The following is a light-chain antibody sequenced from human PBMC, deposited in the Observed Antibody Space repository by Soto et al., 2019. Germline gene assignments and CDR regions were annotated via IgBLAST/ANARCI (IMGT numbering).Light chain of an antibody. J-gene: IGLJ2*01. CDR3: QVWASSSDHPGVV. Sequence: SYELTQPPSVSVAPGKTARITCGGNNIGSKSVHWHQQKPGQAPVLVIYYDSDRPSGIPERFSGSNSGNTATLTISRVEAGDEADYYCQVWASSSDHPGVVFGGGTKVTVL. V-gene: IGLV3-21*04. CDR1: NIGSKS. CDR2: YDS.